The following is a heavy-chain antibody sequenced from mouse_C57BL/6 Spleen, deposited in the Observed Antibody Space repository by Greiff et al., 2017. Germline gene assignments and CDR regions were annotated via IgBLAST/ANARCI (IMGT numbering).Heavy chain of an antibody. J-gene: IGHJ1*03. CDR3: ARCPTVVGYFDF. V-gene: IGHV1-69*01. Sequence: QVQLQQPGAELVMPGASVKLSCKASGYTFTSYWMHWVKQRPGQGLEWIGEIDPSDSYTNYNQKFKGKSTLTVDKSSSTAYMKLSSLTSEDSAVYYCARCPTVVGYFDFWGTGTTVTVSS. CDR1: GYTFTSYW. D-gene: IGHD1-1*01. CDR2: IDPSDSYT.